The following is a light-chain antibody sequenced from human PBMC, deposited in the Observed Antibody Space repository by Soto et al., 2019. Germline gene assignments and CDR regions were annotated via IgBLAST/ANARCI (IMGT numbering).Light chain of an antibody. J-gene: IGKJ2*01. V-gene: IGKV3-15*01. CDR1: QSVTSN. Sequence: DIVMTQSPATLSVSPGEGATLSCRASQSVTSNLAWYQQQPGQAPRPLIYGRSTRATGIPARLSGSGSGTEFPLTISSRQPEDVAVYYCQQCYNWPYTFGQGTKLEIK. CDR3: QQCYNWPYT. CDR2: GRS.